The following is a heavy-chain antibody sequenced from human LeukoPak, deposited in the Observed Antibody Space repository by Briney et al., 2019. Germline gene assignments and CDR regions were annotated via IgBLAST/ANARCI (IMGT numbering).Heavy chain of an antibody. D-gene: IGHD6-6*01. V-gene: IGHV4-34*01. CDR1: GGSFSGYY. CDR2: INHSGST. J-gene: IGHJ6*03. CDR3: ARGRSIAARRRYYYYYMDV. Sequence: SETLSLTCAVYGGSFSGYYWSWIRQPPGKGLEWIGEINHSGSTSYNPSLKSRVTISVDTSKNQFSLKLSSVTAADTAVYYCARGRSIAARRRYYYYYMDVWGKGTTVTVSS.